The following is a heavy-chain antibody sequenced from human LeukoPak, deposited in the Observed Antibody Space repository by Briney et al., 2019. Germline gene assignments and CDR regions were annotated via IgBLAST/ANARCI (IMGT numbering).Heavy chain of an antibody. CDR2: INPNSGGT. J-gene: IGHJ4*02. CDR3: ARTSGGGYDIDY. CDR1: GYTFTGYY. D-gene: IGHD5-12*01. V-gene: IGHV1-2*02. Sequence: ASVQVSCKSSGYTFTGYYMHWVRQAPGQGLEWMGWINPNSGGTNYAQKFQGRVTMTRDTSISTAYMELSRLRSDDTAVYYCARTSGGGYDIDYWGQGTLVTVSS.